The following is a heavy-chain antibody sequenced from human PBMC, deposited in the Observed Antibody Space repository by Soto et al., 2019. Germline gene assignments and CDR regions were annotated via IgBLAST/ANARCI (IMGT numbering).Heavy chain of an antibody. Sequence: QVQLVKSGAEVKKPGASVKVSCKASGYTFTSYYMHWVRQDPGQGLEWMGIINPSGGSTSYAQKFQGRVTMTRDTSTSTVYMELSSLRSEDTAVYYCATSITGTGWGMDVWGQGTTVTVSS. CDR1: GYTFTSYY. CDR3: ATSITGTGWGMDV. J-gene: IGHJ6*02. D-gene: IGHD1-20*01. CDR2: INPSGGST. V-gene: IGHV1-46*01.